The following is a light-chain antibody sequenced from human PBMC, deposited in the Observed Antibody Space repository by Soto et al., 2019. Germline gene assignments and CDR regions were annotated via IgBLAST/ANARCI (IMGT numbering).Light chain of an antibody. J-gene: IGKJ4*01. CDR3: QQRSNWPLT. V-gene: IGKV3-11*01. Sequence: DIGLTQSPATLSLSPGERATLSCRASQSVSSYLAWYQQKPGQAPRLLLYDASNRATGVPARFSGSGSGTDFTLTISSLEPEDFAVYYCQQRSNWPLTFGGGTKVEIK. CDR1: QSVSSY. CDR2: DAS.